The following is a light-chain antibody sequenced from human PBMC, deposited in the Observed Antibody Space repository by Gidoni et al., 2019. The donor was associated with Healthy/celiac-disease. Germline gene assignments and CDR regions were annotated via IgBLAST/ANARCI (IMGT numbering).Light chain of an antibody. CDR1: QDISNY. CDR3: QQYDNPPLT. Sequence: DIQMTQSPSSLSASVGDRVTITCQASQDISNYLNWYQQKPGKAPKLLIYYASNLETGVPSRFSGSGSGTDFTLTISSLQPEDIATYYCQQYDNPPLTFGGGTKVEIK. J-gene: IGKJ4*01. V-gene: IGKV1-33*01. CDR2: YAS.